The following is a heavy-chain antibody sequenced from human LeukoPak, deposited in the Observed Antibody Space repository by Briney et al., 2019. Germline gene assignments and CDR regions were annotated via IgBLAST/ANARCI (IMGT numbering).Heavy chain of an antibody. CDR3: AELGITMIGGV. CDR2: ISSSGSTI. Sequence: PGGSLRLSCAASGFTFSSYEMNWVRQAPGKGLEWVSYISSSGSTIYYADSVKGRFTISRDNAKNSLYLQMNSLRAEDTAVCYCAELGITMIGGVWGKGTTVTTSS. CDR1: GFTFSSYE. D-gene: IGHD3-10*02. V-gene: IGHV3-48*03. J-gene: IGHJ6*04.